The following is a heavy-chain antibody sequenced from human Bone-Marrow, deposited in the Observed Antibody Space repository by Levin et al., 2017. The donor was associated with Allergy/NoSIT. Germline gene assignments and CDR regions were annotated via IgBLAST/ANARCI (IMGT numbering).Heavy chain of an antibody. CDR1: GFTFSSFH. D-gene: IGHD3-16*01. J-gene: IGHJ4*02. CDR2: VWNDGRNK. Sequence: GGSLRLSCTTSGFTFSSFHMHWVRQAPGEGLEWVAVVWNDGRNKYYADSVKGRFTVSRDNSKNTLYLQMDSLRPEDTAVYFCGRSPLWPWHFDSWGQGTLVAVSS. V-gene: IGHV3-33*01. CDR3: GRSPLWPWHFDS.